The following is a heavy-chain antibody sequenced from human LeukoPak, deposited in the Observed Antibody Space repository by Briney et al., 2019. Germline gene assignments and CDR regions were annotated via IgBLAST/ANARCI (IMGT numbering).Heavy chain of an antibody. D-gene: IGHD6-19*01. CDR2: ISSSGSTI. V-gene: IGHV3-48*04. CDR1: GFTFSSYS. Sequence: PGGSLRLSCAASGFTFSSYSMNWVRQAPGKGLEWVSYISSSGSTIYYADSVKGRFTISRDNAKNSLYLQMNSLRAEDTAVYYCAREGPEQWLVRGAFDIWGQGTMVTVSS. CDR3: AREGPEQWLVRGAFDI. J-gene: IGHJ3*02.